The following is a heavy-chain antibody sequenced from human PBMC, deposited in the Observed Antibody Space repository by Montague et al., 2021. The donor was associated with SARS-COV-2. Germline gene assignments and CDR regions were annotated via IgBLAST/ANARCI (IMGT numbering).Heavy chain of an antibody. Sequence: SETLSLTCTVSSGSISSHYWSWIRQSPGKGLEWIGYVNYGGSTNYNPSLKSRVSISLDTSKNQFSLRLNSVTAADTAVYYCARAVTTGIDWFDPWGQGTLVIVSS. J-gene: IGHJ5*02. V-gene: IGHV4-59*11. CDR1: SGSISSHY. D-gene: IGHD4-17*01. CDR2: VNYGGST. CDR3: ARAVTTGIDWFDP.